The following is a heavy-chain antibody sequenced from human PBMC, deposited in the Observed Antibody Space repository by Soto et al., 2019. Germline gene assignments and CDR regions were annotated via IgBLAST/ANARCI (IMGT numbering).Heavy chain of an antibody. V-gene: IGHV3-53*01. Sequence: EVQLVESGGGLIQPGGSLRLSCAASGFTVSNNYMRWVRQAPGKGLEWVSLIYSGGNTHYADSVKGRFTISRDDSKNTLYLQMNSLRVEDTAVYYCASEPPGIAASGAGGWGQGTLVTVSS. CDR2: IYSGGNT. D-gene: IGHD6-13*01. CDR3: ASEPPGIAASGAGG. CDR1: GFTVSNNY. J-gene: IGHJ4*02.